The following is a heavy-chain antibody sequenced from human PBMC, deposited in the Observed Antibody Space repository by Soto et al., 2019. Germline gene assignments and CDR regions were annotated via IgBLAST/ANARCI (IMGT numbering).Heavy chain of an antibody. Sequence: ASVKVSCKASGGTFSSYTISWVRQAPGQGLEWMGRIIPILGIANYAQKFQGRVTITADKSTSTAYMELSSLRSEDTAVYYCARQRGIVAANDAFDSWGKGTMVTVAS. D-gene: IGHD1-26*01. CDR1: GGTFSSYT. J-gene: IGHJ3*02. CDR2: IIPILGIA. CDR3: ARQRGIVAANDAFDS. V-gene: IGHV1-69*02.